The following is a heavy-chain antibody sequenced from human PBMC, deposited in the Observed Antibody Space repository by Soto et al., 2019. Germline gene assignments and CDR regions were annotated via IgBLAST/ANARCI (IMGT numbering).Heavy chain of an antibody. J-gene: IGHJ4*02. D-gene: IGHD6-6*01. CDR3: ARFPYSSSDFDY. CDR2: IYYSGST. V-gene: IGHV4-30-4*01. Sequence: QVQLQESCPGLVKPSQTLSLTCTVSGGSISSGDYDWSWIRQPPGKGLEWIGYIYYSGSTYYNPSLNCRVTIPVDTSKNQFSMKLSSVTAADTAVYYCARFPYSSSDFDYWGQGTLVTVSS. CDR1: GGSISSGDYD.